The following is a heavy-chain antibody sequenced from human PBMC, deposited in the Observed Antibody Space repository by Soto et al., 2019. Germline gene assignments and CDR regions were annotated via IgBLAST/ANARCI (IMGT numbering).Heavy chain of an antibody. CDR2: IIPTIGTT. D-gene: IGHD5-12*01. CDR1: GDTFTIFA. Sequence: QVQLVQSGAEVKKPGSSVKVSCKASGDTFTIFAISWVRQAPGQGLEWMGGIIPTIGTTNYAQRFQGRITITGDESTGRAYMELSSLKSEDTAVYYWARDLGSGYDPGDYWGQGTLVTVSS. J-gene: IGHJ4*02. V-gene: IGHV1-69*12. CDR3: ARDLGSGYDPGDY.